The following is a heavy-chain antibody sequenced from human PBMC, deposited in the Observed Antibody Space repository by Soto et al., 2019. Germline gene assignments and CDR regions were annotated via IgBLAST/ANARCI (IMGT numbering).Heavy chain of an antibody. J-gene: IGHJ4*02. CDR1: GDSISSSNFY. Sequence: PSETLSLTCTVSGDSISSSNFYWGGIRQPPGKGLEWIGSIHYTGTTYYNPSLKSRVIISVDTSKIQFSLKLTSVTAADTAVYYCARGSDDSSVDYWGQGTLVTVS. D-gene: IGHD3-22*01. CDR3: ARGSDDSSVDY. CDR2: IHYTGTT. V-gene: IGHV4-39*01.